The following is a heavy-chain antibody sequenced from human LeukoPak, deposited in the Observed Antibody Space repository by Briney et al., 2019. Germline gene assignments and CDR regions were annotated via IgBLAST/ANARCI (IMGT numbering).Heavy chain of an antibody. CDR2: ISGSGADT. CDR3: AKDPNRAVPGFCDS. V-gene: IGHV3-23*01. CDR1: GFTFSNFA. Sequence: PGGSLRLSCAASGFTFSNFAMNWVRQTPGKGLEWVSTISGSGADTYYADSVKGRFIISRDNSNNTLYLQMNSLRAEDTATYYCAKDPNRAVPGFCDSWGQGSLVTVSS. J-gene: IGHJ5*01. D-gene: IGHD6-19*01.